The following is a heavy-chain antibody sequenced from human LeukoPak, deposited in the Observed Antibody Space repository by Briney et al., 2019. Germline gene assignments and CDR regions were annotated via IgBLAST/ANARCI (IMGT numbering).Heavy chain of an antibody. CDR2: IHTSGST. CDR3: ARPPRRAAHGYFDL. Sequence: SETLSLTCTVSDGSISGYYWTWSRQPAGKGLEWIGRIHTSGSTNYNPSLKSRITMSVDTSKNQFSLKLTSVTAADTAIYYCARPPRRAAHGYFDLWGRGTLVTVSS. D-gene: IGHD2-15*01. CDR1: DGSISGYY. V-gene: IGHV4-4*07. J-gene: IGHJ2*01.